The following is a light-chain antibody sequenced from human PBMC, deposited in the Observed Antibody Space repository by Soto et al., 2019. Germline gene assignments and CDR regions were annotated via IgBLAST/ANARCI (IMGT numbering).Light chain of an antibody. CDR3: QQYKRYSRT. V-gene: IGKV1-5*03. J-gene: IGKJ1*01. CDR2: KAS. CDR1: DNIDTW. Sequence: DIQMTQSPSTVSASVGDRVAITCRASDNIDTWVAWYQQKPGEAPKLLSYKASTLDNGDPSRFACFGSGTEFTLSIASLLPDDSATYSCQQYKRYSRTFGQGPKVGIK.